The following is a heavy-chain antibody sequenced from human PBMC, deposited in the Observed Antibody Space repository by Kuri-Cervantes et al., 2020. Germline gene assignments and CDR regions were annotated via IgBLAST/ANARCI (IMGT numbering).Heavy chain of an antibody. CDR1: GYTFTGYD. CDR3: ARRVHYSGSYFNFDY. CDR2: MNPNSYDS. D-gene: IGHD1-26*01. Sequence: ASVKVSCKASGYTFTGYDINWVRQAPGQGLEWLGWMNPNSYDSGYAQKFQGRVTMTRDTSISTVYMELSSLRSEDTAVYYCARRVHYSGSYFNFDYWGQGTLVTVSS. J-gene: IGHJ4*02. V-gene: IGHV1-8*02.